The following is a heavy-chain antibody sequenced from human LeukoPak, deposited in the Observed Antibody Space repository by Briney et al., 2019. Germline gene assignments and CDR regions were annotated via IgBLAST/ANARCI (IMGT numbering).Heavy chain of an antibody. V-gene: IGHV3-7*01. Sequence: PGGSLRLSCAASGFTFSNYWMSWVRQAPGKGLEWVADIKRDESEQHYVDSVKGRFTISRDNAKNSLYLQMNSLRAEDTAVYYCALNMVEGQIFDFWGRGTLVTVSS. J-gene: IGHJ4*02. CDR2: IKRDESEQ. D-gene: IGHD2-15*01. CDR1: GFTFSNYW. CDR3: ALNMVEGQIFDF.